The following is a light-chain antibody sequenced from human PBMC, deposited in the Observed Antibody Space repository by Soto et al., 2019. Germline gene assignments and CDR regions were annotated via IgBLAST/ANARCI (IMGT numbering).Light chain of an antibody. CDR3: SSYTSSSTHVV. V-gene: IGLV2-14*01. J-gene: IGLJ2*01. CDR2: EVS. CDR1: SSDVGGYNY. Sequence: QSALTQPASVSGSPGQSITISCTGTSSDVGGYNYVSWYQQHPGKAPKLMIYEVSNRPSGVSNRLSGSKSGNTASLTISGLQAEDEADYYCSSYTSSSTHVVFGGGTQLTVL.